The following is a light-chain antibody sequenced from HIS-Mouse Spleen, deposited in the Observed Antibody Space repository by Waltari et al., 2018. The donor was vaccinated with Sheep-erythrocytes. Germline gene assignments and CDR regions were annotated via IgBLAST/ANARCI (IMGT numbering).Light chain of an antibody. CDR1: KLGDKY. CDR2: QDS. Sequence: SYELTQPPSVSVSPGQTASITCSGDKLGDKYACWYQQKPGQSPVLVIYQDSKRPSGIPERFSGSNSGNTATLTISSLEPEDFAVYYCQQRSNWPLIFTFGPGT. J-gene: IGLJ1*01. CDR3: QQRSNWPLIFT. V-gene: IGLV3-1*01.